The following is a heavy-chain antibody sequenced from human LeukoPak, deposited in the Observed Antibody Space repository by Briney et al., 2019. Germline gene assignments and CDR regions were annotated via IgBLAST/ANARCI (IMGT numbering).Heavy chain of an antibody. J-gene: IGHJ4*02. V-gene: IGHV4-4*07. D-gene: IGHD3-22*01. Sequence: SSETLSLTCSVSGYSISSAYYWSWIRQPAGKGLEWIGRIYTSGSINYNPSLKSRVTISVDTSKNQFSLELSSVTAADTAVYYCARTPRDYYDSSGYMYYFDYWGQGTLVTVSS. CDR3: ARTPRDYYDSSGYMYYFDY. CDR2: IYTSGSI. CDR1: GYSISSAYY.